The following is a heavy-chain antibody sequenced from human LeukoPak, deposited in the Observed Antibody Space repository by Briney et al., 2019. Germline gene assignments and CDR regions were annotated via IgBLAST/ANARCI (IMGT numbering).Heavy chain of an antibody. CDR1: GGSFSGYY. V-gene: IGHV4-34*01. D-gene: IGHD3-22*01. CDR3: ARTNDSSGYYDY. Sequence: PSETLSLTCAVYGGSFSGYYWSWIRQPPGKGLEWIGEINHSGSTNYNPSLKSRVTISVDTSKNQFSLKLSSVTAADTAVYYCARTNDSSGYYDYWGQGTLVTVSS. J-gene: IGHJ4*02. CDR2: INHSGST.